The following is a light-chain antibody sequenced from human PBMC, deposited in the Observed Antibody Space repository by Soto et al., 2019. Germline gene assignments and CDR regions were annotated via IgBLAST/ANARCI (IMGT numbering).Light chain of an antibody. CDR2: AAS. V-gene: IGKV1-12*01. CDR1: QTISRS. Sequence: DIQMTQSPSTLSGSVGDRVTITCRASQTISRSLAWYQQKPGKAPRLLIYAASSLQSGVPSRFSGSGFGTDFTLTISSLQPEDFAVYYCQQADTFPITFGQGTRLEIK. J-gene: IGKJ5*01. CDR3: QQADTFPIT.